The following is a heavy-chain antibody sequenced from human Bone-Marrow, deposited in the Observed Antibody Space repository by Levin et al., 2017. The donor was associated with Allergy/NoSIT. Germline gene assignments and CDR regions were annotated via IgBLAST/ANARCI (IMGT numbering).Heavy chain of an antibody. CDR3: ARVGMATHSFDS. CDR2: IKSDGSVT. V-gene: IGHV3-74*01. D-gene: IGHD5-24*01. CDR1: GFTFSSYW. Sequence: SCVASGFTFSSYWMHWVRQAPGKGLVWVSRIKSDGSVTNYADSVKGRVTISRDNAKNTLYLHMNSLRDEDTAVYYCARVGMATHSFDSWGLGTLVIVSS. J-gene: IGHJ4*02.